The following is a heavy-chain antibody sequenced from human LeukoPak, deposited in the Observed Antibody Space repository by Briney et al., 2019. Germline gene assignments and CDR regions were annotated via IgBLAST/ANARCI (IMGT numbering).Heavy chain of an antibody. J-gene: IGHJ4*02. D-gene: IGHD1-14*01. CDR1: GFTVSTNY. V-gene: IGHV3-11*01. CDR3: ARGLMTDHGNRGFDY. Sequence: KPGGSLRLSCAASGFTVSTNYMSWLRQAPGKGLEWVSYISSSGSTIYYADSVKGRFTISRDNAKNSLYLQMNSLRAEDTAVYYCARGLMTDHGNRGFDYWGQGTLVTVSS. CDR2: ISSSGSTI.